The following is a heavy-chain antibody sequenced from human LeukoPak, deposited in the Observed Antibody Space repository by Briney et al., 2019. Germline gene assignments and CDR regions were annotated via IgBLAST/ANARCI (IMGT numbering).Heavy chain of an antibody. J-gene: IGHJ4*02. CDR1: GSTFSSYA. Sequence: GGSRRLSCAASGSTFSSYAMSWVRQAPRKGLEWVSRISNTDGGTRYADSVKGRFTISRDNSKNTLYLQMNSLRAEDTAIYYCAKATGGTNTPFDYWGQGTLVIVSS. V-gene: IGHV3-23*01. CDR3: AKATGGTNTPFDY. D-gene: IGHD1-26*01. CDR2: ISNTDGGT.